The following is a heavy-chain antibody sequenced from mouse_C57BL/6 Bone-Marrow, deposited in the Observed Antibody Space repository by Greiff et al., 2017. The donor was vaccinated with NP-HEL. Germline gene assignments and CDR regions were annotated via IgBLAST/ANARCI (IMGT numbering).Heavy chain of an antibody. J-gene: IGHJ1*03. CDR3: ARNDYYGRSYCCWYLDV. CDR1: GYTFTSYW. V-gene: IGHV1-61*01. CDR2: IYPSDSET. Sequence: QVQLQQPGAELVRPGSSVKLSCKASGYTFTSYWMDWVKQRPGQGLEWIGNIYPSDSETHYNQKFKDKATLTVDKSSSTAYMQLSSLTSEDSAVYYCARNDYYGRSYCCWYLDVWGTGTTVTVSS. D-gene: IGHD1-1*01.